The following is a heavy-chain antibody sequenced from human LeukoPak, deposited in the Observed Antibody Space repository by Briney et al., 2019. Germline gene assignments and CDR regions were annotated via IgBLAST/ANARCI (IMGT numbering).Heavy chain of an antibody. CDR2: IYYSGNT. D-gene: IGHD3-10*01. V-gene: IGHV4-39*07. CDR3: ARESEFLSLGESTDYFDY. Sequence: SETLSLTCTVSSGSISSRNYYWGWVRQPPGKGLEWIGTIYYSGNTYYNPSLKSRVTISVDTSKNQFSLKLSSVTAADTAVYYCARESEFLSLGESTDYFDYWGQGTLVTVSS. J-gene: IGHJ4*02. CDR1: SGSISSRNYY.